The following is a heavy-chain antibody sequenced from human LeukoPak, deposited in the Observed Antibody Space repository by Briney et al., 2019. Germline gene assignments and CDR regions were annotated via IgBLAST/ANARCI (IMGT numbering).Heavy chain of an antibody. D-gene: IGHD3-22*01. J-gene: IGHJ4*02. Sequence: SETLSLTCTVSGDSFSSNNYWTWVRQPPGKGLEWIGEIYRSGATNYNPSLRGRVTVSLDKSKDQFSLRLNSVTAADTAIYYCARNAGYSDLNYWGQGVLVTVSS. CDR1: GDSFSSNNY. V-gene: IGHV4-4*02. CDR2: IYRSGAT. CDR3: ARNAGYSDLNY.